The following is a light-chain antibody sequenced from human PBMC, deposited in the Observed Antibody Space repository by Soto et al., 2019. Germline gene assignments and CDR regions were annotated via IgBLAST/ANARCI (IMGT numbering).Light chain of an antibody. Sequence: QSALTQPASVSGSPGQSITISCTGTSTDVGNYNYVSWYQQHPGKAPKLVIYEVSYRPSGVSDRFSGSKSGNTASLTISGLRAEDEADYFCTSYTTFTTVLFGGGTKVTVL. CDR2: EVS. CDR3: TSYTTFTTVL. J-gene: IGLJ2*01. V-gene: IGLV2-14*01. CDR1: STDVGNYNY.